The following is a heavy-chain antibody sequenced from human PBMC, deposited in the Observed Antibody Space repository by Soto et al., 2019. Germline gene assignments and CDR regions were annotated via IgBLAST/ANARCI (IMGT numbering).Heavy chain of an antibody. Sequence: GGSLRLSCAASGFAFSSFNMDWVRQAPGKGLEWISYISSSSSTTYYADSVKGRFTISRDNAKDSLYLQMNSLRDEDTAVYYCVRVRNFEFWSDYYNQNYYSYAMDVWGQGTTVTVSS. D-gene: IGHD3-3*01. V-gene: IGHV3-48*02. CDR3: VRVRNFEFWSDYYNQNYYSYAMDV. J-gene: IGHJ6*02. CDR2: ISSSSSTT. CDR1: GFAFSSFN.